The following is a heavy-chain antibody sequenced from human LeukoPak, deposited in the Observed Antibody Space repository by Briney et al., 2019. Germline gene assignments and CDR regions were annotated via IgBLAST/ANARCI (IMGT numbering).Heavy chain of an antibody. J-gene: IGHJ3*02. Sequence: GASVKVSCKVSGYTLTELSMHWVRQAPGKGLEWMGGFDPEDGETIYAQKFQGRVTMTEDTSTDTAYMELSSLRSEDTAVYYCASEGGYSYGYVYAFDIWGQGTMVTVSS. CDR3: ASEGGYSYGYVYAFDI. V-gene: IGHV1-24*01. CDR1: GYTLTELS. CDR2: FDPEDGET. D-gene: IGHD5-18*01.